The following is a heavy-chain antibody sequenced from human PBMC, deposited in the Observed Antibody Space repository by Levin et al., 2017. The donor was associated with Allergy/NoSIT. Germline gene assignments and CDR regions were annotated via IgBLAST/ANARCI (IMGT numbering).Heavy chain of an antibody. CDR1: GGSISSSNSY. J-gene: IGHJ3*02. Sequence: RPSETLSLTCAVSGGSISSSNSYWGWIRQPPGKGLEWVGSIDYSGGTYYNPSLKSRVSMSVDTSKNQFSLRLSSVTAADTSVYYCAVTYYENIRSPFEIWGQGTMVTVSS. CDR2: IDYSGGT. CDR3: AVTYYENIRSPFEI. D-gene: IGHD3-22*01. V-gene: IGHV4-39*01.